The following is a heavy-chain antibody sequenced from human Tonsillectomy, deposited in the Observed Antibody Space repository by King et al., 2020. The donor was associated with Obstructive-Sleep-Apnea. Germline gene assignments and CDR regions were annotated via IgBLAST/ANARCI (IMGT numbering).Heavy chain of an antibody. D-gene: IGHD6-13*01. CDR1: GASIRSSNW. Sequence: QLQESGPGLVKPSGTLSLTCAVSGASIRSSNWWSWVRQPPGKGLEWIGEIYHSGSTNYNPSLKSRVSISIDKSKNQFSLKLSSVTVADTAVYCCARRSAQQHFDFWGQGTLVTVSS. V-gene: IGHV4-4*01. J-gene: IGHJ4*02. CDR3: ARRSAQQHFDF. CDR2: IYHSGST.